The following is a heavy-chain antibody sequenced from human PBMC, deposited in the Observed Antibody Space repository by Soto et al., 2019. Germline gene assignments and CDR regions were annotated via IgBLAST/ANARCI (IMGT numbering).Heavy chain of an antibody. D-gene: IGHD5-18*01. CDR3: AEWTAVAHSALDY. Sequence: EVQLLESGGGLVQPGGSLRLSCAASGFTFSSYAMSWVRQAPGKGLEWVSAISGSGGSTYYADSVKGRFTISRDNSKNKVFRQGNSVRAEATAVYYCAEWTAVAHSALDYWGRGTLVTVSS. CDR1: GFTFSSYA. J-gene: IGHJ4*02. V-gene: IGHV3-23*01. CDR2: ISGSGGST.